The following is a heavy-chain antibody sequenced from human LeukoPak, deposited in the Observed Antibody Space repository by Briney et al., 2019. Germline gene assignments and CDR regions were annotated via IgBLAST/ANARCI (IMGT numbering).Heavy chain of an antibody. Sequence: GGSLRLSCVASGFPFSSYSMNWVRQAPGKGLEWVSCISSTSSYIYYADSVKGRFTISRDNAKNSVYLQMNSLRDEDTAVYYCARISSMDPFDSWGQGALVTVSS. CDR1: GFPFSSYS. V-gene: IGHV3-21*01. J-gene: IGHJ4*02. CDR3: ARISSMDPFDS. D-gene: IGHD2/OR15-2a*01. CDR2: ISSTSSYI.